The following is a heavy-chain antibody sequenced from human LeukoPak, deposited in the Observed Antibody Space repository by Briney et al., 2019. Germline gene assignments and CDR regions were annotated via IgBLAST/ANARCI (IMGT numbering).Heavy chain of an antibody. J-gene: IGHJ4*02. CDR1: GYTFTNSW. V-gene: IGHV5-51*01. Sequence: GESLKISCKGSGYTFTNSWIGWVRQTPGKGLEWMGSIYPGDSDTSYNPSFQGQVTISVDKSISTAYLQWSSLQASNAAMYYCAIRAYSYEYFDFWGQGTLVTVSS. CDR2: IYPGDSDT. CDR3: AIRAYSYEYFDF. D-gene: IGHD5-18*01.